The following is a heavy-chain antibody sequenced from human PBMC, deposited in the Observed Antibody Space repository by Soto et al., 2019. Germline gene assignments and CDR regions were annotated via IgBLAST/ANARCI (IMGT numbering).Heavy chain of an antibody. CDR3: ASSRIGYPKGPLCY. Sequence: QVPLVQSGAEVKKPGSSLKVSCKASGGTFSSYAISWVRQAPGQGLEWMGGIIPIFGTANYAQKFQVRVTITADESTSTAYMEPSSLRSEDTAVYYCASSRIGYPKGPLCYWGQGTLVTVSS. CDR2: IIPIFGTA. J-gene: IGHJ4*02. V-gene: IGHV1-69*01. D-gene: IGHD3-3*01. CDR1: GGTFSSYA.